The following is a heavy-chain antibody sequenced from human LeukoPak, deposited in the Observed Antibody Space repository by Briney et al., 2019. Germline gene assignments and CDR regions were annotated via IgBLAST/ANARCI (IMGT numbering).Heavy chain of an antibody. D-gene: IGHD2-2*01. CDR2: TSGSGGST. J-gene: IGHJ3*02. CDR3: AKSYAVVPAAEVDI. Sequence: GGSLRLSCAASGFTFSGYAMSWVRQAPGKGLEWVSATSGSGGSTYYADSVKGRFTISRDNSKNTLYLQMNSLRAEDTAVYYCAKSYAVVPAAEVDIWGQGTMVTVSS. CDR1: GFTFSGYA. V-gene: IGHV3-23*01.